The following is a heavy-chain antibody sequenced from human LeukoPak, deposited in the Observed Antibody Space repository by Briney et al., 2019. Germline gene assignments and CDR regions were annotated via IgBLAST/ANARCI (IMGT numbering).Heavy chain of an antibody. CDR1: GFTISDYY. CDR3: ARDQTYYYGSGSYDY. D-gene: IGHD3-10*01. Sequence: PSGSLRLTCAASGFTISDYYMSWIRQAPGKGLEWVSYISSNGSTIYYADPEKGRPTISRANAKNSLYLQMNSLRAEDTAVYYCARDQTYYYGSGSYDYWGQGNLVTVSS. V-gene: IGHV3-11*01. CDR2: ISSNGSTI. J-gene: IGHJ4*02.